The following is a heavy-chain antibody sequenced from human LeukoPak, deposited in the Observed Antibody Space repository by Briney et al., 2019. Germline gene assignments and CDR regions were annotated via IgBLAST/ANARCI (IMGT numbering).Heavy chain of an antibody. D-gene: IGHD4-17*01. CDR1: GFTFSSYG. J-gene: IGHJ4*02. CDR2: IWYDGSNK. CDR3: ARDHARTTVVTLDLYYFDY. V-gene: IGHV3-33*01. Sequence: PGGSLRLSCAPSGFTFSSYGMHWVRKAPGKGLEWVAVIWYDGSNKYYADSVKGRFTISRDNSKNTLYLQMNSLRAEDTAVYYCARDHARTTVVTLDLYYFDYWGQGTLVTVSS.